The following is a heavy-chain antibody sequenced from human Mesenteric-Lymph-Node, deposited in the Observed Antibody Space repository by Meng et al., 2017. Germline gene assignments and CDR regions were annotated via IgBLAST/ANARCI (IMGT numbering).Heavy chain of an antibody. J-gene: IGHJ4*02. CDR1: GLTFSSYG. D-gene: IGHD3-22*01. Sequence: QVQLVESGGGVVQPGRSLRLSCAASGLTFSSYGMHWVRQAPGKGLEWVAVIWYDGSNKNYADSVKGRFTISRDNSKNTLYLQMNSLRAEDTAVYYCARQGKYDSIGSLDYWGQGTLVTVSS. CDR3: ARQGKYDSIGSLDY. CDR2: IWYDGSNK. V-gene: IGHV3-33*01.